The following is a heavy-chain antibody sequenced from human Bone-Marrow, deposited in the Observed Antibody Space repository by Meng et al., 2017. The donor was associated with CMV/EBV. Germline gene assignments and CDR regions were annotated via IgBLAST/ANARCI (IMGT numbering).Heavy chain of an antibody. D-gene: IGHD3-3*01. CDR1: GFTVSSNY. CDR3: AREVNYDFWSGFPMDV. V-gene: IGHV3-66*01. J-gene: IGHJ6*02. CDR2: IYSGGST. Sequence: GGSLRLSCAASGFTVSSNYMSWVRQAPGKGLEWVSVIYSGGSTYYADSVKGRFTISRDNAKNSLYLQMNSLRAEDTAVYYCAREVNYDFWSGFPMDVWGQGTTVTVSS.